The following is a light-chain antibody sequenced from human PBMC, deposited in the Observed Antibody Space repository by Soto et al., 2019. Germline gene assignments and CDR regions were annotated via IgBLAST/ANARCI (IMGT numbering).Light chain of an antibody. J-gene: IGKJ3*01. V-gene: IGKV3D-20*02. CDR3: QQRATWPPFT. CDR1: QSVSSNF. CDR2: GAS. Sequence: EIVLTQSPGTLSLSPGERTTLSCRASQSVSSNFLDWYQQKPGQAPRLLIYGASSRATGIPDRFSGSGSGTDFTLTISSLEPEDFAVYYCQQRATWPPFTFGPGTKVDLK.